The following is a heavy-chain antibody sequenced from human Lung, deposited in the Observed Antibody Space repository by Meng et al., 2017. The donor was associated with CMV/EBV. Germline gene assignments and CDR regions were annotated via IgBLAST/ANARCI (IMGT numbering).Heavy chain of an antibody. CDR3: GIVVVPAAIGVDAFDI. CDR2: IVVGSGNT. V-gene: IGHV1-58*01. D-gene: IGHD2-2*02. J-gene: IGHJ3*02. CDR1: GFTFTSSA. Sequence: SVKVSCKASGFTFTSSAVQWVRQARGQRLEWIGWIVVGSGNTNYAQKFQERVTITRDMSTSTAYMELSSLRSEDTAVYYCGIVVVPAAIGVDAFDIWGQGTMVXVSS.